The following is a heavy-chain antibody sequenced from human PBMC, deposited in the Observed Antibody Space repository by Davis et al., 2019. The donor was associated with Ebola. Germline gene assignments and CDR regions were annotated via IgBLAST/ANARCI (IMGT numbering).Heavy chain of an antibody. CDR1: GFTVSSNY. Sequence: GESLKISCAASGFTVSSNYMSWVRQAPGKGLEWVAFIRYDGSNKYYADSVKGRFTISRDNSKNTLYLQMNGLRVEDTAIYYCAKDTSNIWFDIWGQGTMVTVSS. CDR2: IRYDGSNK. CDR3: AKDTSNIWFDI. D-gene: IGHD1-26*01. V-gene: IGHV3-30*02. J-gene: IGHJ3*02.